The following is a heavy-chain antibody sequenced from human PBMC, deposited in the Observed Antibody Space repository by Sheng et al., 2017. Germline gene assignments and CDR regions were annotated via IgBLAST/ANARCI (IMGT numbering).Heavy chain of an antibody. V-gene: IGHV5-51*03. CDR3: AFGEFPYNWFDP. CDR1: GYNFSSYW. Sequence: EVQLVQSGAEVKKPGESLKISCEGSGYNFSSYWIAWVRQMPGKGLEWMGIIYPGDSDTRYSPSFRGQVTFSADKSISTAYLQWSSLKASDTAMYYCAFGEFPYNWFDPWGQGTLVTVSS. J-gene: IGHJ5*02. D-gene: IGHD3-10*01. CDR2: IYPGDSDT.